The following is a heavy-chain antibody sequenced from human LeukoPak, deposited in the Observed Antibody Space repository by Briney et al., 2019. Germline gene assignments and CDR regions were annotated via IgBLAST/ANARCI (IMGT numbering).Heavy chain of an antibody. V-gene: IGHV3-7*01. Sequence: PGGSLRLSCSASGFTFSTYWMSWVRQAPGKGLEWVANMKRDGSEIYYVDSVKGRFTISRDNAKNSLYLQMNSLRDEDTAVYYCARGTYGDYSIDYWGQGTLVTVSS. J-gene: IGHJ4*02. D-gene: IGHD4-17*01. CDR1: GFTFSTYW. CDR2: MKRDGSEI. CDR3: ARGTYGDYSIDY.